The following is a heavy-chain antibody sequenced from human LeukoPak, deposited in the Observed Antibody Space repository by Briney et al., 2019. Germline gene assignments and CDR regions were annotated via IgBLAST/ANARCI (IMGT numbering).Heavy chain of an antibody. CDR3: AREDGYSYRVGYFDY. V-gene: IGHV3-30*04. CDR1: GFTFSSYA. J-gene: IGHJ4*02. Sequence: GGSLRLSCAASGFTFSSYAMHWVRQAPGKGLEWVAVISYDGSNKYYADSVKGRFTISRDNSKNTLYLQMNSLRAEDTAVYYCAREDGYSYRVGYFDYWGQGTLVTVSS. CDR2: ISYDGSNK. D-gene: IGHD5-18*01.